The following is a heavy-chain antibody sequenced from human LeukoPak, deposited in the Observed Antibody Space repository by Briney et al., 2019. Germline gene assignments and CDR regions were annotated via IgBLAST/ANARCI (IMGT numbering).Heavy chain of an antibody. CDR2: ISYDGSNR. Sequence: HPGRSLRLSRAASGFTFSSYAMHWVRQAPGKGLEWVAVISYDGSNRYYADSVKGRFTISRDNSKNTLFLQMNSLRAEDTAVYYCTGSTTYPCCFDYWGQGTLVTVSS. D-gene: IGHD2-2*01. J-gene: IGHJ4*02. CDR3: TGSTTYPCCFDY. CDR1: GFTFSSYA. V-gene: IGHV3-30*14.